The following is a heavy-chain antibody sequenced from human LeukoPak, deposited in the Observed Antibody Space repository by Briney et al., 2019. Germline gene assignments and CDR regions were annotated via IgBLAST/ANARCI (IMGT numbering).Heavy chain of an antibody. J-gene: IGHJ6*03. D-gene: IGHD3-22*01. Sequence: PSETLSLTCAVYGGSFSGYYWSWIRQPPGKGLEWIGEINHSGSTNYNPSLKSRVTISVDTSKNQFSLKLSSVTAADTAVYYCARRTMIVSLYYYYYMDVWGKGTTVTISS. CDR2: INHSGST. V-gene: IGHV4-34*01. CDR1: GGSFSGYY. CDR3: ARRTMIVSLYYYYYMDV.